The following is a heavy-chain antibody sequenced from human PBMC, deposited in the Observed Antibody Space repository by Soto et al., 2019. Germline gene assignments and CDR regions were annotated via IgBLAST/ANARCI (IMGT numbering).Heavy chain of an antibody. V-gene: IGHV5-51*01. CDR3: ARHSAYVVNSPFDY. CDR1: GYSFITYW. CDR2: IYPGDSDT. D-gene: IGHD3-16*01. J-gene: IGHJ4*02. Sequence: EVQLVQSGAEVKKPGESLRISCKGSGYSFITYWIGWVRQMPGKGLEWMGIIYPGDSDTRYSPSFQGQVTISADKSISTADLHWSSLKASDTAMYYCARHSAYVVNSPFDYWCQGTLVTVSS.